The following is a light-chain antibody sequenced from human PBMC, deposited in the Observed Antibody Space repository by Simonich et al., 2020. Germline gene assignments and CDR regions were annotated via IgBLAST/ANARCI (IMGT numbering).Light chain of an antibody. CDR3: SSYTSSSTLV. V-gene: IGLV2-11*01. CDR1: SSDVGGYNY. J-gene: IGLJ2*01. CDR2: DVS. Sequence: QSALTQPRSVSGSPGQSVTISCTGTSSDVGGYNYVSWYQQHPGKAPKLMIYDVSTRPSGSSNRFSGSKSGNTASLTISGLHAEDEADYYCSSYTSSSTLVFGGGTKLTVL.